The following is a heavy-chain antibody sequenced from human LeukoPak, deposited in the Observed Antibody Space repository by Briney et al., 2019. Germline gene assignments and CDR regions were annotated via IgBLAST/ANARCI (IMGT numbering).Heavy chain of an antibody. Sequence: ASVKVSCKASGYTFTGYYMHWVRQAPGQGLEWMGWINPNSGGTNYAQKFQGRVTMTRDTSISTAYMELSRLRSGDTAVYYCARDPLWFGELFYYYYGMDVWGQGTTVTVSS. CDR2: INPNSGGT. D-gene: IGHD3-10*01. J-gene: IGHJ6*02. CDR1: GYTFTGYY. V-gene: IGHV1-2*02. CDR3: ARDPLWFGELFYYYYGMDV.